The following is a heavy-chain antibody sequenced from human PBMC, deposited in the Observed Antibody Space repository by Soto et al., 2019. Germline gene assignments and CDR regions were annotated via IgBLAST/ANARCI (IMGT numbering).Heavy chain of an antibody. J-gene: IGHJ6*02. D-gene: IGHD3-10*01. CDR3: TSAQFEFGSYFGLDV. Sequence: QVHLVQSGAEVKQPGASVRVSCKASGYTFTNYDITWVRQATGQGLEWMGWMNPDSENTGSPQKFQGRVTLTVNTSINTAYMELTSLRSEDTAVYYCTSAQFEFGSYFGLDVSGQGTTVTVSS. CDR1: GYTFTNYD. V-gene: IGHV1-8*01. CDR2: MNPDSENT.